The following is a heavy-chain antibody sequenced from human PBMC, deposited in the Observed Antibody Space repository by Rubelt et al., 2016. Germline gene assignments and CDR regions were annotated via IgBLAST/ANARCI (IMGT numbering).Heavy chain of an antibody. V-gene: IGHV4-59*08. D-gene: IGHD5-12*01. J-gene: IGHJ4*02. CDR2: IFYSGST. Sequence: GKGLEWIGYIFYSGSTNYNPSLKSRVTISVDTSKNQFSLKLSSVTAADTAVYFCAGPWAYNSGWPLDYWGRGILVTVSS. CDR3: AGPWAYNSGWPLDY.